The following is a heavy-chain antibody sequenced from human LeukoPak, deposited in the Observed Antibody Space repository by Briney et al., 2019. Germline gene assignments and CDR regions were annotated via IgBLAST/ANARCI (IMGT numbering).Heavy chain of an antibody. CDR2: IYTSGST. Sequence: SDTQSLTCTVSGGSISSGSYYWSWIRQPAGKGLEWIGRIYTSGSTNYNPSLKSRVTISVDTSKNQFSLKLSFVTAADTAVYYCARSLGTMIVVVTHNWFDPWGQGTLVTVPS. CDR1: GGSISSGSYY. J-gene: IGHJ5*02. V-gene: IGHV4-61*02. CDR3: ARSLGTMIVVVTHNWFDP. D-gene: IGHD3-22*01.